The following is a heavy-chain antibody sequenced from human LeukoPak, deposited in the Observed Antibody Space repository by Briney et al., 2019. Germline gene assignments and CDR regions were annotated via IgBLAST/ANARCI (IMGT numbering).Heavy chain of an antibody. CDR2: IYYSGST. V-gene: IGHV4-59*01. CDR3: AREKYSGYEGRFDY. J-gene: IGHJ4*02. CDR1: GGSISSYY. Sequence: SETLSLTCTVSGGSISSYYWSWIRQPPGKGLEWIGYIYYSGSTNYNPSLKGRVTVSVDTSKNQFSLKLSSVTAADTAVYYCAREKYSGYEGRFDYWGQGTLVTVSS. D-gene: IGHD5-12*01.